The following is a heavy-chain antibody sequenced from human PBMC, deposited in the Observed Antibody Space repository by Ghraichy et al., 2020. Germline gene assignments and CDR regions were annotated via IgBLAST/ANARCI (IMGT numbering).Heavy chain of an antibody. CDR2: IYSGGSA. CDR1: GFTVSSNY. CDR3: ARERTGDSSGYYYN. J-gene: IGHJ4*02. V-gene: IGHV3-66*01. D-gene: IGHD3-22*01. Sequence: GGSLRLSCAASGFTVSSNYMSWVRQAPGKGLEWVSVIYSGGSAYYADSVKGRFTISRDNSKNTLYLQMNSLRAEDTAVYYCARERTGDSSGYYYNWGQGTLVTVSS.